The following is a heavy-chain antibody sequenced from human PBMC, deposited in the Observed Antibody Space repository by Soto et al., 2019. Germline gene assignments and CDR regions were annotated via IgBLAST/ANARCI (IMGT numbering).Heavy chain of an antibody. CDR1: GGSISSSSYY. CDR2: IHYSGST. J-gene: IGHJ6*02. D-gene: IGHD3-9*01. CDR3: ARHRTGYGPPYYYYGMDV. V-gene: IGHV4-39*01. Sequence: TSETLSLTCTVSGGSISSSSYYWGWIRQPPGKGLEWIGSIHYSGSTYYNQSLKSRITISVDTSKNQLSLKLSSVTAADTAVYKCARHRTGYGPPYYYYGMDVWGQGTTVTVSS.